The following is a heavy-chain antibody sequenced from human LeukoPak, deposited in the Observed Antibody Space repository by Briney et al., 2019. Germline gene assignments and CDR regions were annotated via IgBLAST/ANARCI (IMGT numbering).Heavy chain of an antibody. J-gene: IGHJ4*02. V-gene: IGHV4-59*01. CDR3: ARSITIFGVVTQTRFFDY. D-gene: IGHD3-3*01. Sequence: PSETLSLTCTVSGGSISSYYWSWIRQPPGEGLGWIGYIYYSGSTNYNPSLKSRVTISVDTSKNQFSLKLSSVTAADTAVYYCARSITIFGVVTQTRFFDYWGQGTLVTVPS. CDR1: GGSISSYY. CDR2: IYYSGST.